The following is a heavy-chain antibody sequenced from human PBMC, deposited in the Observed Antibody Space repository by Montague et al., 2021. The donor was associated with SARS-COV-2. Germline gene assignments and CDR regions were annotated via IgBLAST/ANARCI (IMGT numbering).Heavy chain of an antibody. V-gene: IGHV4-39*01. CDR1: GGSFSTTRNY. Sequence: SETLSLTCTLSGGSFSTTRNYWNWIRQPPGKGLEWIGTIYYTETTYYNPAPISGTTYYSPSLKSRLTISVDTSSNQVFLNLRSVTATDTAVYYCTTGGGIGVSDSWGQGTLLPVSS. D-gene: IGHD6-19*01. CDR2: IYYTETTYYNPAPISGTT. CDR3: TTGGGIGVSDS. J-gene: IGHJ4*02.